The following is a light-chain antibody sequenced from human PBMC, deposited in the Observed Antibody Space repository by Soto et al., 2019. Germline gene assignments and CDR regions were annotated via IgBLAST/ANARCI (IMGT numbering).Light chain of an antibody. Sequence: DIQMTQSPSTLSASVGDRVTITCRASQSISSWLAWYQQKPGKAPKLLIYKASSLESGVPSRFSGSGSGTEFTLTISSLQPDDFATYYCQQYNRQWTFGQGTKVDNK. CDR3: QQYNRQWT. CDR2: KAS. J-gene: IGKJ1*01. V-gene: IGKV1-5*03. CDR1: QSISSW.